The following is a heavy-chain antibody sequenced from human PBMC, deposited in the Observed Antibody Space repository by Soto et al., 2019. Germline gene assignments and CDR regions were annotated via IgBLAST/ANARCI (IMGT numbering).Heavy chain of an antibody. V-gene: IGHV1-18*01. Sequence: GASVKVSCKASGYTFASYGRSWVRQAPGQGKEWIGWISAYNGNTNYAQKLQGRVTMTTDTSTSTAYMELRSLRSDDTAVYYCARRDILTGHNWFDPWGQGTLLTVSS. CDR2: ISAYNGNT. CDR3: ARRDILTGHNWFDP. J-gene: IGHJ5*02. CDR1: GYTFASYG. D-gene: IGHD3-9*01.